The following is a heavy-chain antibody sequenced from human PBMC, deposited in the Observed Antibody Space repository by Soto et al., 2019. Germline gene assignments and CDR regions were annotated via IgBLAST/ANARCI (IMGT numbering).Heavy chain of an antibody. CDR2: ISYDRSNK. CDR1: GFTFSSYG. V-gene: IGHV3-30*03. J-gene: IGHJ4*02. D-gene: IGHD5-18*01. Sequence: PGGSLRLSCAASGFTFSSYGMHWVRQAPGKGLEWVAVISYDRSNKYYAESVKGRFTISRDNSKNTLYQQMNSLRAEVTAVYYCARDYSSYGPFDYWGQGTLVTVSS. CDR3: ARDYSSYGPFDY.